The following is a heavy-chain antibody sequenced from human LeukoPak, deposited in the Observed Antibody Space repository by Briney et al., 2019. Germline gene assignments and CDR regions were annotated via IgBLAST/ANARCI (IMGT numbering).Heavy chain of an antibody. J-gene: IGHJ4*02. CDR3: ARVYNSGWPLDY. Sequence: ASVKVSCKAPGYTFTSYYMHWVRQAPGQGLEWMGVINPSGGSTSYAQKFQGRVTMTSDTSTSTVYLELSSLRFEDTAVYYCARVYNSGWPLDYWGQGTLVTVSS. V-gene: IGHV1-46*01. CDR2: INPSGGST. D-gene: IGHD6-19*01. CDR1: GYTFTSYY.